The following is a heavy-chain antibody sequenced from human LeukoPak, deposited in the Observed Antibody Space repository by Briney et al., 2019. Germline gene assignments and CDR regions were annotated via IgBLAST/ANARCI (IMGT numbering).Heavy chain of an antibody. D-gene: IGHD1-26*01. V-gene: IGHV1-69*05. CDR2: IIPIFGTA. CDR1: GGTFSSYA. CDR3: ARGDLVGATWLPLDY. J-gene: IGHJ4*02. Sequence: SVKVSCKASGGTFSSYAISWVRQAPGQGLEWMGGIIPIFGTANYAQKFQGRVTITTDESTSTAYMELSSLRSEDTAVYYCARGDLVGATWLPLDYWGQGTLVTASS.